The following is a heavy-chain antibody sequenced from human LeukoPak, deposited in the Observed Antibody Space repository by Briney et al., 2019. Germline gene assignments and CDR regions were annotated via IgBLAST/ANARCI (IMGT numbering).Heavy chain of an antibody. V-gene: IGHV1-24*01. CDR2: FDPEDGET. J-gene: IGHJ6*03. D-gene: IGHD6-6*01. Sequence: ASVKVSCKVSGYTLTELSMHWVRQAPGKGLEWMGGFDPEDGETIYAQKFQGRVTMTEDTSTDTAYMELSSLRSRDTAVYYCATAGGSSSSYYYYMDVWGKGTTVTVSS. CDR1: GYTLTELS. CDR3: ATAGGSSSSYYYYMDV.